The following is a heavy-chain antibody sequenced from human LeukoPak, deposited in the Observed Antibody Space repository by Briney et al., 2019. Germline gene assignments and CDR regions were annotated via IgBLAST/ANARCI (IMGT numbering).Heavy chain of an antibody. J-gene: IGHJ4*02. CDR3: ARGLQGYGSGSYYIGHSLDY. D-gene: IGHD3-10*01. CDR1: GFTFSSYS. CDR2: ISSSRSTI. Sequence: HPGGSLRLSCAASGFTFSSYSMNWVRQAPGKGLEWVSYISSSRSTIYYADSVKGRFTISRDNAKTSLYLHMNSLRAADTAVYYCARGLQGYGSGSYYIGHSLDYWGQGTLVTVSS. V-gene: IGHV3-48*01.